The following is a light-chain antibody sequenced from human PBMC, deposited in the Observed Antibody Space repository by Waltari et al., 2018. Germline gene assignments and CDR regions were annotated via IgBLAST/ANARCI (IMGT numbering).Light chain of an antibody. CDR1: SSDIGRYDL. V-gene: IGLV2-23*02. Sequence: QSALTQPAAVSGSPGQSVTISCTGASSDIGRYDLVPWYQQPPGNAPKPVISDVTKRPSGVSDRFSGSKSGDTASLTISGLQFEDEADYYCCSYAGNYIWVFGGGTRLTVL. CDR3: CSYAGNYIWV. CDR2: DVT. J-gene: IGLJ3*02.